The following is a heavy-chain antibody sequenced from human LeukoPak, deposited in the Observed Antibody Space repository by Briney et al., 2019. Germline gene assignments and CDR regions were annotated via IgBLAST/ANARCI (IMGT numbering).Heavy chain of an antibody. CDR3: VREALVDAIDDAFDV. CDR1: GFNFDTHY. D-gene: IGHD2-15*01. CDR2: IKQGGSET. J-gene: IGHJ3*01. Sequence: GGSLRLSCAASGFNFDTHYMSWVRQAPGKGLEWLINIKQGGSETFFVDSVKGRFTISRDDANNLLYLQMNSLRVEDTAVYFCVREALVDAIDDAFDVWGQGTMVTVSS. V-gene: IGHV3-7*01.